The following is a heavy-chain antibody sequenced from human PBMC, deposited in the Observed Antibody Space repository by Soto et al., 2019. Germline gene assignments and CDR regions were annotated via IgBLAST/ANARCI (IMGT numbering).Heavy chain of an antibody. CDR1: GFTFSNYD. CDR2: ISGSGRTI. CDR3: ARGDDNSGYYYAFDS. V-gene: IGHV3-48*03. Sequence: GGSLRLSCEASGFTFSNYDMNWVRQAPGKGLEWVSYISGSGRTIYYADSVKGRFTISRDSAKKSLFLQMNSLRAEDTALYYCARGDDNSGYYYAFDSWGQGTEGTVS. J-gene: IGHJ4*02. D-gene: IGHD3-22*01.